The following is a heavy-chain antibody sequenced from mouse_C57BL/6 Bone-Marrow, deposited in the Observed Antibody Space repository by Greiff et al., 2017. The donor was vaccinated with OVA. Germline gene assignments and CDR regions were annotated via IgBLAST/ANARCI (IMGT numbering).Heavy chain of an antibody. Sequence: VQLKESGAELVRPGASVKLSCTASGFNIKDDYMHWVKQRPEQGLEWIGWIDPENGDTEYASKFQGKATITADTSSNTAYLQLSSLTSEDTAVYYCTTLFITTVEFAYWGQGTLLTVSA. V-gene: IGHV14-4*01. CDR2: IDPENGDT. J-gene: IGHJ3*01. CDR1: GFNIKDDY. CDR3: TTLFITTVEFAY. D-gene: IGHD1-1*01.